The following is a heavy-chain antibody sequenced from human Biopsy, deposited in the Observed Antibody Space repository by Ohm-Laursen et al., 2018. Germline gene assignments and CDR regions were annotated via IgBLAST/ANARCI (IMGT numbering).Heavy chain of an antibody. CDR2: ISYDGSNK. V-gene: IGHV3-30*18. Sequence: SLRLSCAASGFTFRDWGMLWVRQAPDKGLEWVALISYDGSNKYYADSVKGRLTISRDNSKSTLHLQMNSLRAEDTAIYYCAKSYGDYWGDYYYGLDVWGQGATVTVSS. D-gene: IGHD4-17*01. CDR1: GFTFRDWG. J-gene: IGHJ6*02. CDR3: AKSYGDYWGDYYYGLDV.